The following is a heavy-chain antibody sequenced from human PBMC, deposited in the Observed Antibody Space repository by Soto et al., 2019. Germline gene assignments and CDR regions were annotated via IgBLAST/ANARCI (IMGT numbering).Heavy chain of an antibody. Sequence: SDTLSLTCTVSGGSDSSGSYYLSWIRQPPGKGLEWIGYIYYSGSTNYNPSLKSRVTISVDTSKNQFSLKLSSVTAADRAVYYCASFEGGDSGYDSGKWLAPRGKGTLVTVSS. CDR3: ASFEGGDSGYDSGKWLAP. J-gene: IGHJ5*02. D-gene: IGHD5-12*01. V-gene: IGHV4-61*01. CDR2: IYYSGST. CDR1: GGSDSSGSYY.